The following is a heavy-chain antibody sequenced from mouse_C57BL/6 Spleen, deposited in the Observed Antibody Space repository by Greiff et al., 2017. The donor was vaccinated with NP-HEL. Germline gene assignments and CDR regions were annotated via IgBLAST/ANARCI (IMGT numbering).Heavy chain of an antibody. CDR1: GFTFSSYG. Sequence: VQLKESGGDLVKPGGSLKLSCAASGFTFSSYGMSWVRQTPDKRLEWVATISSGGSYTYYPDSVKGRLTISRDNAKNTLYLQMSSLKSEDTAMYYCARQGGNGNFFDYWGQGTTLTVSS. CDR3: ARQGGNGNFFDY. CDR2: ISSGGSYT. V-gene: IGHV5-6*01. D-gene: IGHD2-1*01. J-gene: IGHJ2*01.